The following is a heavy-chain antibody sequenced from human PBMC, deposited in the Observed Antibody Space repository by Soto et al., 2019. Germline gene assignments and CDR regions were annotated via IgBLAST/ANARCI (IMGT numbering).Heavy chain of an antibody. J-gene: IGHJ6*02. CDR1: GGSISSGGYY. V-gene: IGHV4-31*03. CDR3: ARGYSGYVKYYYGMDV. Sequence: QVQLQESGPGLVKPSQTLSLTCTVSGGSISSGGYYWSWIRQHPGKGLEWIGYIYYSGSTYYNPPLQSRVTISXXTXKXXFSRKLSSVTAADTAVYYCARGYSGYVKYYYGMDVWGQGTTVTVSS. D-gene: IGHD5-12*01. CDR2: IYYSGST.